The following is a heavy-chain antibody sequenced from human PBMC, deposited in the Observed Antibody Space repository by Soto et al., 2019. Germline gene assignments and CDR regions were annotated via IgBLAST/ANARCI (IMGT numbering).Heavy chain of an antibody. CDR3: ARLQFGEGFDY. CDR2: ILHTGGT. Sequence: LSLTCAVSGGSISGGGFSWSWIGQPPGKGLEWIGYILHTGGTQYNPSLKSRVSMSVDKSKNQFSLHLTSVTAADTAVYYCARLQFGEGFDYWGQGALVTVSS. V-gene: IGHV4-30-2*01. CDR1: GGSISGGGFS. D-gene: IGHD3-10*01. J-gene: IGHJ4*02.